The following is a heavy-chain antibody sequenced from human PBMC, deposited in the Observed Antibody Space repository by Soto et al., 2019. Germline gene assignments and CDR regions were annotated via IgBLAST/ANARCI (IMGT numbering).Heavy chain of an antibody. J-gene: IGHJ6*02. Sequence: GGSLRLSCSASGFTFXSYAMSWVRQAPGKGLEWVSAISGSGGSTYYADSVKGRFTISRDNSKNTLYLQMNSLRAEDTAVYYCAKDLNDDFTVWGQGTTVTVSS. CDR3: AKDLNDDFTV. CDR2: ISGSGGST. V-gene: IGHV3-23*01. D-gene: IGHD2-21*02. CDR1: GFTFXSYA.